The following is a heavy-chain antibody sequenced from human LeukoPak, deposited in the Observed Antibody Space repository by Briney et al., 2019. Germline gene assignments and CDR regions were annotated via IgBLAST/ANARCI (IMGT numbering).Heavy chain of an antibody. CDR1: GFTFSSYE. D-gene: IGHD1-7*01. V-gene: IGHV3-48*03. Sequence: WGSLRLSCAASGFTFSSYEMNWVRQAPGKGLEWVSYISSSGSTIYYADSVKGRFTISRDNAKNSLYLQMNSLRAEDTAVYYCAREEEGTLDGFDIWGQGTMVTVSS. J-gene: IGHJ3*02. CDR3: AREEEGTLDGFDI. CDR2: ISSSGSTI.